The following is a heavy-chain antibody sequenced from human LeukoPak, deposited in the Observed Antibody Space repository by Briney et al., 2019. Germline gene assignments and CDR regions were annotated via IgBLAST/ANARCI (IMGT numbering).Heavy chain of an antibody. J-gene: IGHJ3*02. D-gene: IGHD4-23*01. CDR2: IYYSGST. Sequence: PSETLSLTCAVYGGSFSGYYWSWIRQPPGKGLEWIGSIYYSGSTYYNPSLKSRVTISVDTSKNQFSLKLSSVTAADTAVYYCARHSYLGGSHAFDIWGQGTMVTVSS. V-gene: IGHV4-34*01. CDR3: ARHSYLGGSHAFDI. CDR1: GGSFSGYY.